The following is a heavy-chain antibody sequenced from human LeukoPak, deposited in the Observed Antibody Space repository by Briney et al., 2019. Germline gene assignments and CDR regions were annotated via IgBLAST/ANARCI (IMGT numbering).Heavy chain of an antibody. CDR1: GYSISSDDYY. CDR2: INHSGST. V-gene: IGHV4-34*01. J-gene: IGHJ4*02. CDR3: ARRSRIPDY. Sequence: PSETLSLTCTVSGYSISSDDYYWSWIRQPPGKGLEWIGEINHSGSTNYNPSLKSRVTISVDTSKNQFSLKLSSVTAADTAVYYCARRSRIPDYWGQGTLVTVSS. D-gene: IGHD5-18*01.